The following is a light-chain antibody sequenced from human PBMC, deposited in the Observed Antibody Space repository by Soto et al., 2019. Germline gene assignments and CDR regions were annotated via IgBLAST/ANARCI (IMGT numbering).Light chain of an antibody. Sequence: QSALTQPASVSGSPGQSITISCTGTSSDVGSYNLVSWYQQHPGKAPKLMIYEGSKRPSGVSNRFSGSKSGNTASLTISGLQAEDAADYYCCSYAGSSTWVFGGGTQLTVL. CDR3: CSYAGSSTWV. CDR1: SSDVGSYNL. V-gene: IGLV2-23*01. J-gene: IGLJ3*02. CDR2: EGS.